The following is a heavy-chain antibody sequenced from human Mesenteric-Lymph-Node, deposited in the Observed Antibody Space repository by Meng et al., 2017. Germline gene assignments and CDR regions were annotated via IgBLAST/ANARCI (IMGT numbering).Heavy chain of an antibody. J-gene: IGHJ4*02. CDR2: MTASGSSR. V-gene: IGHV3-48*03. D-gene: IGHD1-26*01. CDR1: GFSFSSYE. CDR3: AREFLGGSSEFDF. Sequence: GGSLRLSCAASGFSFSSYEMNWVRQAPGKGLEWVSYMTASGSSRYYADSVKGRFTISRDNAKNSLYLQMNSLGVEDTAVYYCAREFLGGSSEFDFWGQGTLVTVSS.